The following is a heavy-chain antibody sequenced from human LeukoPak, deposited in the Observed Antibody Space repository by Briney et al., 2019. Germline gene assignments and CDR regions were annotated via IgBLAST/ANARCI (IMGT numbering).Heavy chain of an antibody. CDR2: IYTSGNT. CDR3: ARYNNWGFDY. CDR1: GGSISSGSYY. V-gene: IGHV4-61*02. J-gene: IGHJ4*02. Sequence: PSETLSLTCTVSGGSISSGSYYWSWIRQPAGKGLEWIGRIYTSGNTNNNPSLKSRVTMSVDTSKNQFSLKLRSVTAADTAVYYCARYNNWGFDYWGQGTLVTVSS. D-gene: IGHD7-27*01.